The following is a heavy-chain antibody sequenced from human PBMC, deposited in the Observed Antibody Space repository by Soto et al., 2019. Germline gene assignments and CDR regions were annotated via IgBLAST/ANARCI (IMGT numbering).Heavy chain of an antibody. D-gene: IGHD3-22*01. J-gene: IGHJ6*02. CDR3: ASNYDSSGYYPFGAYYYYYGMDV. Sequence: GGSLRLSCAASGFTFSIYEMNWVRQAPGKGLEWVSYISSSGSTIYYADSVKGRFTISRDNAKNSLYLQMNSLRAEDTAVYYCASNYDSSGYYPFGAYYYYYGMDVWGQGTTVTVSS. CDR1: GFTFSIYE. V-gene: IGHV3-48*03. CDR2: ISSSGSTI.